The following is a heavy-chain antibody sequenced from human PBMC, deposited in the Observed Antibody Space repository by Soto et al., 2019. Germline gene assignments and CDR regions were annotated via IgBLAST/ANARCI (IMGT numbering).Heavy chain of an antibody. Sequence: SVKVSCKASGGTFSSYAISWVRQAPGQGLEWMGGIIPIFGTANYAQKFQGRVTITADESTSTAYMELSSLRSEDTAVYYCARDAVATTKTSYCYHGMDVWGQGTTVTVSS. CDR2: IIPIFGTA. CDR1: GGTFSSYA. V-gene: IGHV1-69*13. D-gene: IGHD5-12*01. CDR3: ARDAVATTKTSYCYHGMDV. J-gene: IGHJ6*02.